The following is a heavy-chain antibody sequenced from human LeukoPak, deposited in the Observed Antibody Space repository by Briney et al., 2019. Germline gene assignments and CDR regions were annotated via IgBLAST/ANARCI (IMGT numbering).Heavy chain of an antibody. CDR3: ARGPYKSNWYSLDY. CDR2: IYTSGST. J-gene: IGHJ4*02. V-gene: IGHV4-4*07. D-gene: IGHD6-13*01. Sequence: PSETLSLTCTVSGGSISGYYWTWIRQPAGKGLEWIGRIYTSGSTNNNPSLNSRVTMSVDTSKNQFSLKLSSVTATDTAVYFCARGPYKSNWYSLDYWGQGTLVTVSS. CDR1: GGSISGYY.